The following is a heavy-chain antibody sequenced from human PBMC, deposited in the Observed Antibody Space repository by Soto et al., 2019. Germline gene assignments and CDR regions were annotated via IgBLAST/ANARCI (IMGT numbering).Heavy chain of an antibody. V-gene: IGHV2-70*01. J-gene: IGHJ3*02. CDR3: ARIRSIAARPDAFDI. D-gene: IGHD6-6*01. Sequence: SGPTLVNPTHTLTLTCTFSGFSLSTSGMCVSWIRQPPGKALEWLALIDWDDDKYYSTSLKTRLTISKDTSKNQVVLTMTNMDPVGTATYYCARIRSIAARPDAFDIWGQGTMVTVSS. CDR2: IDWDDDK. CDR1: GFSLSTSGMC.